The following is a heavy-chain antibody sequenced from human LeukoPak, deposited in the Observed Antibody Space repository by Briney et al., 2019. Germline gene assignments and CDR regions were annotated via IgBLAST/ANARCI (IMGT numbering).Heavy chain of an antibody. CDR2: IYYSGST. CDR1: GGSISGYY. V-gene: IGHV4-59*01. CDR3: ARGGWSHYYGMDV. Sequence: SETLSLTCTVSGGSISGYYWSWIRQPPGKGLEWIGSIYYSGSTNYNPSLKSRVTISVDTSKNQFSLKLSSVTAADTAVYYCARGGWSHYYGMDVWGQGTTVTVSS. J-gene: IGHJ6*02. D-gene: IGHD6-19*01.